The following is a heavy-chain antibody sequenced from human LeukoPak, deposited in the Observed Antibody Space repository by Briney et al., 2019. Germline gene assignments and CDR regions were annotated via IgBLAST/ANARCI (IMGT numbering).Heavy chain of an antibody. CDR3: ARNEVGPTIYGMDV. D-gene: IGHD1-26*01. CDR1: GGSISSGGYS. V-gene: IGHV4-30-2*01. J-gene: IGHJ6*02. CDR2: IYHSGST. Sequence: KPSETLSLTCAVSGGSISSGGYSWSWIRQPPGKGLEWIGYIYHSGSTYYNPSLKSRVTISVDRSKNQFSLKLSSVTAADTAVYYCARNEVGPTIYGMDVWGQGTTVTVSS.